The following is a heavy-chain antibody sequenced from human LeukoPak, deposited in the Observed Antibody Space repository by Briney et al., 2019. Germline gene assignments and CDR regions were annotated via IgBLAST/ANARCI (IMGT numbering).Heavy chain of an antibody. CDR1: GGSISSYY. D-gene: IGHD6-19*01. CDR2: IYYSGST. V-gene: IGHV4-59*01. Sequence: SETLSLTCTVSGGSISSYYWSWIRQPPGKGLEWIEYIYYSGSTNYNPSLKSRVTISVDTSKNQFSLKLSSVTAADTAVYYCARVGLSSGWLPGWFDPWGQGTLVTVSS. J-gene: IGHJ5*02. CDR3: ARVGLSSGWLPGWFDP.